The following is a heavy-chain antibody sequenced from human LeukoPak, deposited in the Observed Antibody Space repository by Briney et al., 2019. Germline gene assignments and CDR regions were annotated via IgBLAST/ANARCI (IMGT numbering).Heavy chain of an antibody. V-gene: IGHV3-53*01. CDR2: IYGGHTA. CDR3: AREIGQLGGAFDI. J-gene: IGHJ3*02. Sequence: PGGSLRLSCAASGFTVSTVYMTWVRQAPGKGLEWVSVIYGGHTAYYADSVKDRFTISRDNPKNTLNIQMNSLRAEDTAVYYCAREIGQLGGAFDIWGQGTMVTVSS. CDR1: GFTVSTVY. D-gene: IGHD7-27*01.